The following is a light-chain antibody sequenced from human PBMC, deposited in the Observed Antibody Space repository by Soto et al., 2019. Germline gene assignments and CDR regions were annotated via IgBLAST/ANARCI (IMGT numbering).Light chain of an antibody. CDR1: QSISSW. J-gene: IGKJ5*01. CDR2: KAS. V-gene: IGKV1-5*03. Sequence: IQMTQSPSSLSASVGDRVTIAWWVSQSISSWLAWYQQKPGKAPKLLIYKASTLETVVSSRFSGSGSGTEFTLSISSLQTEDFAIYYCKEYKEWPAFTFSQGTRLEIK. CDR3: KEYKEWPAFT.